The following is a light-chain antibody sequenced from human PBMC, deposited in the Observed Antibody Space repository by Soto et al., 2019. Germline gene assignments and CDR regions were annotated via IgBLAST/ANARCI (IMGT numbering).Light chain of an antibody. CDR2: GAS. V-gene: IGKV3-20*01. J-gene: IGKJ1*01. CDR1: QSVTSKY. Sequence: EIVLTQSPGTLSLAPGERATLSCRASQSVTSKYFSWYQQKPGQAPRLLIYGASSRATGIPDRFSGSGSGTDFTLSISRPEPEDFAVYYCQHYDASQWTFGQGTKVDIK. CDR3: QHYDASQWT.